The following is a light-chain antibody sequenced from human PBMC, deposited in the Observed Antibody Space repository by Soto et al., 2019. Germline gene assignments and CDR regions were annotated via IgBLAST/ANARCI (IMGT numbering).Light chain of an antibody. CDR2: GAS. Sequence: VMTQSPATLSVSPGERATLSCRASQSLRSSLAWYQQKPGQAPRLLIYGASIRATDIPDRFSGSGSGTDFTLTISRLEPEDFAVYYCQQFSSYPLTFGGGTKVDIK. CDR3: QQFSSYPLT. V-gene: IGKV3-20*01. J-gene: IGKJ4*01. CDR1: QSLRSS.